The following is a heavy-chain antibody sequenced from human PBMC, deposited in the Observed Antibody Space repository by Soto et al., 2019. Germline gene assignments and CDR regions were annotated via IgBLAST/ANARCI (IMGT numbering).Heavy chain of an antibody. V-gene: IGHV2-26*01. CDR3: VRVNADSYHFYYAMDV. J-gene: IGHJ6*02. CDR2: IFSDDEI. Sequence: QVTLKESGAVLVKPTETLTLPCAVPGFSLSTARMGVSWVRQPPGKALEWLAHIFSDDEISYSTSLQSRLTVSKATSGRQVVLSMTNVDPVDTGRYYCVRVNADSYHFYYAMDVWGQGTTVTVSS. D-gene: IGHD3-3*02. CDR1: GFSLSTARMG.